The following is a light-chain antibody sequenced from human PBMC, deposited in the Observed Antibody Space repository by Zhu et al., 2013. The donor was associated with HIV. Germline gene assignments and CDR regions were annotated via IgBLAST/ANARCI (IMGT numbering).Light chain of an antibody. CDR1: QSIDSN. CDR2: GAS. Sequence: EIVMTQSPAILSVSPGERVTLSCRASQSIDSNLAWYQQKPGQAPRLLIYGASTRATGIPARFSGSGSGTDFTLTISRVEPEDFAVYYCQQYDKSPSYTFGQGTKLEI. CDR3: QQYDKSPSYT. V-gene: IGKV3-15*01. J-gene: IGKJ2*01.